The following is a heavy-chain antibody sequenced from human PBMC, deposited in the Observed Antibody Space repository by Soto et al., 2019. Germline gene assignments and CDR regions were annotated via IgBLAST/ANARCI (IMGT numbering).Heavy chain of an antibody. D-gene: IGHD1-7*01. Sequence: QLELQESGPGLVKPSETLSLTCTVSGGSISSSSYYWGWIRQPPGKGLEWIGSIYYSGSTYYNPSLKSRVTISVDTSTNQFSLKLSSVTAADTAVYYCARQGPIKLFDYWGQGTLVTVSS. CDR2: IYYSGST. CDR3: ARQGPIKLFDY. CDR1: GGSISSSSYY. V-gene: IGHV4-39*01. J-gene: IGHJ4*02.